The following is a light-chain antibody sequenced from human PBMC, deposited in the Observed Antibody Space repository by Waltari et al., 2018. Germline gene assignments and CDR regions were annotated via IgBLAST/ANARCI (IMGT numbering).Light chain of an antibody. J-gene: IGLJ3*02. CDR2: RNN. CDR3: AAWDDSLSGRV. CDR1: RSNLGSNY. V-gene: IGLV1-47*01. Sequence: QSVLTQPPSASGTPGQRVTIPCSGSRSNLGSNYVNWYQQVPGTAPKLLIYRNNQRPSGVPDRFSGSKSGTSASLAISGLRSEDEADYYCAAWDDSLSGRVFGGGTKVTVL.